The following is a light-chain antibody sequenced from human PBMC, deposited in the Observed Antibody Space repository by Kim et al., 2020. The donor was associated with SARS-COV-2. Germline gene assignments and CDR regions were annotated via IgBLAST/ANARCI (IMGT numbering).Light chain of an antibody. CDR1: SRHNHSP. V-gene: IGLV4-69*02. Sequence: LSSRHNHSPVAWQQQQPQKVPRFLIKVNMDGSDNTGDGIPNRFSGSSSGAERYLTISRLQSDDEADYFCQTWGTGQVVFGGGTQLTVL. CDR2: VNMDGSD. CDR3: QTWGTGQVV. J-gene: IGLJ3*02.